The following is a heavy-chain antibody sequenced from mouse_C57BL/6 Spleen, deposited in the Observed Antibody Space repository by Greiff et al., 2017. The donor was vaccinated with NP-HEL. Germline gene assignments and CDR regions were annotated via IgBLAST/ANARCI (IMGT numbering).Heavy chain of an antibody. CDR3: TATTMGTRVVHRAWFAY. Sequence: EVQLQQSGAELVRPGASVKLSCTASGFNIKDYYMHWVKQRPEQGLEWIGWIDPENGDTEYASKFQGKATITADTSSTAAYLQRSSLTSEDTAVYYCTATTMGTRVVHRAWFAYWGQGTLVTVSA. V-gene: IGHV14-4*01. CDR2: IDPENGDT. J-gene: IGHJ3*01. CDR1: GFNIKDYY. D-gene: IGHD2-1*01.